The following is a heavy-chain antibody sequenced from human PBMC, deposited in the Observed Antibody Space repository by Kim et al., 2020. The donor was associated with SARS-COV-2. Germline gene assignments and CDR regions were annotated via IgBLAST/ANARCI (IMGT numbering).Heavy chain of an antibody. V-gene: IGHV1-69*04. CDR1: GGTFSSYA. CDR3: ARDTGIAARPGHYYGMDG. Sequence: SVKVSCKAYGGTFSSYAISWVRQAPGQGLEWMGRIIPILGIANYAQKFQGRVTITADKSTSTAYMELSSLRSEDTAVYYCARDTGIAARPGHYYGMDGWGQGTTVTVSS. J-gene: IGHJ6*02. D-gene: IGHD6-6*01. CDR2: IIPILGIA.